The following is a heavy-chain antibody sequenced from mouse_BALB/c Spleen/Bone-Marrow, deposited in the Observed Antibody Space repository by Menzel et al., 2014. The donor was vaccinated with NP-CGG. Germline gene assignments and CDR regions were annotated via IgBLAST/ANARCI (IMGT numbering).Heavy chain of an antibody. CDR1: GFNIKDTY. CDR3: ARRLRSAMDY. V-gene: IGHV14-3*02. J-gene: IGHJ4*01. D-gene: IGHD1-1*01. CDR2: IDPANGNT. Sequence: VQLKDSGAELVKPGASVKLSCTASGFNIKDTYIHWVKQRPEQGLEGIGRIDPANGNTKYDPKFQGKATITADTSSNTAYLQLSSLTSEDTAVYYCARRLRSAMDYWGQGTSVTVSS.